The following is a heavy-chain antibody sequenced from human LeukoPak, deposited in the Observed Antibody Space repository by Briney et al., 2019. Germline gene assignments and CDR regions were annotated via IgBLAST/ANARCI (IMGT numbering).Heavy chain of an antibody. V-gene: IGHV5-51*01. J-gene: IGHJ4*02. D-gene: IGHD3-9*01. Sequence: SGESLKISCKGSGYSFTTYWIGWVRQMPGKGLEWMGIIYPADSDTTYSPSFQGQVTISADKSISTAYLQWSSLKASDTAMYYCARRTAGYSNFDYWGQGTLVTVSS. CDR3: ARRTAGYSNFDY. CDR1: GYSFTTYW. CDR2: IYPADSDT.